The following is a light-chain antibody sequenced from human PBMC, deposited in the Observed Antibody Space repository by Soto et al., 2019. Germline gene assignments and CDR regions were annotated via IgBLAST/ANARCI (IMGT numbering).Light chain of an antibody. CDR2: EVS. CDR3: CSYAGGINL. J-gene: IGLJ1*01. Sequence: QSALTQPPSASGSPGQSVTISCTGTSSDVGGYNHVSWYQQHPGKAPRLIIYEVSKRPSGVPDRFSGSKSGNTASLTVSGLQTEDEADYYCCSYAGGINLFGTGTKVTVL. V-gene: IGLV2-8*01. CDR1: SSDVGGYNH.